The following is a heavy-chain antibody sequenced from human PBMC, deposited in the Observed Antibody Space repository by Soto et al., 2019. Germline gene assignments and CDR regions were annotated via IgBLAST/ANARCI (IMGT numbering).Heavy chain of an antibody. V-gene: IGHV3-33*01. J-gene: IGHJ3*02. CDR2: IWYDGSNK. CDR1: GFTFSSYG. CDR3: ARYCSGGSCYSGDAFDI. Sequence: QVQLVESGGGVVQPGRSLRLSCAASGFTFSSYGMHWVRQAPGKGLEWVAVIWYDGSNKYYADSVKGPFTISRDNSKNTLYLQMNSLRAEDTAVYYCARYCSGGSCYSGDAFDIWGQGKMVTVSS. D-gene: IGHD2-15*01.